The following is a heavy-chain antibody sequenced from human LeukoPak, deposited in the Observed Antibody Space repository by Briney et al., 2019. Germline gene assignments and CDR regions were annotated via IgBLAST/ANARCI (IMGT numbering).Heavy chain of an antibody. V-gene: IGHV3-43*02. J-gene: IGHJ4*02. CDR1: GFTISSSQ. D-gene: IGHD6-19*01. CDR3: AKTHSSGWTEGFDY. Sequence: PGGSLRLSCAASGFTISSSQMHWVRQAPGKGLEWVSLISGDGGSTYYADSVKGRFTISRDNSKNSLYLQMNSLRTEDTALYYCAKTHSSGWTEGFDYWGQGTLVTVSS. CDR2: ISGDGGST.